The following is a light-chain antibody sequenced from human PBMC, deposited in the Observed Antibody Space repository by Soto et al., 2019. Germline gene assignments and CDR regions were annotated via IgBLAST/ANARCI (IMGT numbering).Light chain of an antibody. J-gene: IGLJ2*01. CDR3: WAYTSGVL. CDR1: SSDIGGYKY. CDR2: EVS. Sequence: QSALTQPASVSGSPGQSITISCTGTSSDIGGYKYVAWYQQHPGKAPKLMIYEVSNRPPGVSNRFSGYKSGNTASLTISGRQAEDEADYYCWAYTSGVLVGGGTKLTVL. V-gene: IGLV2-14*01.